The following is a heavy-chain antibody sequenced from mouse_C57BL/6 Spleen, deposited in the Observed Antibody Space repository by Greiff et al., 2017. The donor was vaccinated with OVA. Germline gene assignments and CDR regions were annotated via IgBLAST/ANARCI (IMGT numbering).Heavy chain of an antibody. CDR3: ARDDDYGGAMDY. J-gene: IGHJ4*01. CDR2: ISDGGSYT. CDR1: GFTFSSYA. Sequence: EVKLMESGGGLVKPGGSLKLSCAASGFTFSSYAMSWVRQTPEKRLEWVATISDGGSYTYYPDNVKGRFTISRDNAKNNLYLQMSHLKSEDTAMYYCARDDDYGGAMDYWGQGTSVTVSS. V-gene: IGHV5-4*01. D-gene: IGHD2-4*01.